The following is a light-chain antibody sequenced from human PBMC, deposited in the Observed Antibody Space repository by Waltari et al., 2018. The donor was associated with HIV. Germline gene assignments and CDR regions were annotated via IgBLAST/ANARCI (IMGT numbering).Light chain of an antibody. CDR3: AAWDDNLSGNVI. CDR1: TSNIGTNA. CDR2: SNS. Sequence: QSVLTQPPSTSGTPGQRVTISCSGSTSNIGTNAVNWYQRLPGSAPKSVIYSNSQRRPGVPDRFTGSKSGTSASLAISGLQSEDEADYYCAAWDDNLSGNVIFGGGTKLTVL. V-gene: IGLV1-44*01. J-gene: IGLJ2*01.